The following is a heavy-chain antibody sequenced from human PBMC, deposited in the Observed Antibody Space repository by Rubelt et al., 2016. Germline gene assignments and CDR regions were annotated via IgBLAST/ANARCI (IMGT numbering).Heavy chain of an antibody. CDR1: GFSFSALW. V-gene: IGHV3-74*01. D-gene: IGHD4-17*01. CDR3: ATEWTTVTTGLYYYYAMDV. CDR2: INTDGSAT. Sequence: GGGLVQPGGSLRLSCAASGFSFSALWMHWVRQNPGKGLVWGSLINTDGSATTYADSVRGRFTVSRDNAKNAVFLQMNSLRPDDTAVYYCATEWTTVTTGLYYYYAMDVWGQGTSVTVS. J-gene: IGHJ6*02.